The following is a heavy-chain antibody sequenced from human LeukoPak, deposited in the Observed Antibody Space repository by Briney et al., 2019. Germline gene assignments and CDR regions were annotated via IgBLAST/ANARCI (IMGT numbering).Heavy chain of an antibody. CDR1: GYTFTSYA. D-gene: IGHD6-6*01. V-gene: IGHV1-69*05. J-gene: IGHJ6*03. Sequence: ASVKVSCKASGYTFTSYAISWVRQAPGQGLEWMGGIIPIFGTANYAQKFQGRVTITTDESTSTAYMELSSLRSEDTAVYYCARAEYSSPFCEYYYYYMDVWGKGTTVTVSS. CDR2: IIPIFGTA. CDR3: ARAEYSSPFCEYYYYYMDV.